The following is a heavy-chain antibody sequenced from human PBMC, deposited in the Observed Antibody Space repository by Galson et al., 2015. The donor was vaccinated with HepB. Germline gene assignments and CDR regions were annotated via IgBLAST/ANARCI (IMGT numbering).Heavy chain of an antibody. Sequence: QSGAEVKKPGESLKISCEGSEYSFRTYWIAWVRQMPGKGLEWMGIIYPDGSETRYSPSFQGQVTISADKSISTAYLQWSNLKASDTAIYYCARLLGDEGGGQSPFDYWGQGTLITVSS. CDR1: EYSFRTYW. CDR3: ARLLGDEGGGQSPFDY. J-gene: IGHJ4*02. D-gene: IGHD3-3*01. V-gene: IGHV5-51*03. CDR2: IYPDGSET.